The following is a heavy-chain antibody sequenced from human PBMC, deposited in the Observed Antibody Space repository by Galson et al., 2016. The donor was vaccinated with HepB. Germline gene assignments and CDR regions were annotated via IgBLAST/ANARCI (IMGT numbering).Heavy chain of an antibody. Sequence: SLRLSCAASGFTFTKYGIHWVRQAPGKGLEWVAVIWPESGKHHADSVRGRFTISRDNSKNTVYLQMNSLGVEDTAVYYCSRDEGWYEFDSWGPGTLGTVSS. J-gene: IGHJ4*02. V-gene: IGHV3-33*01. D-gene: IGHD6-13*01. CDR1: GFTFTKYG. CDR3: SRDEGWYEFDS. CDR2: IWPESGK.